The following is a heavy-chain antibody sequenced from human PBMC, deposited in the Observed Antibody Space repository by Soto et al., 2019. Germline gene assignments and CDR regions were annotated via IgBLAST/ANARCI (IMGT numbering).Heavy chain of an antibody. CDR3: ARGGGYDSFPDAFDI. CDR1: GYSFTSYW. V-gene: IGHV5-10-1*01. J-gene: IGHJ3*02. Sequence: HGESLKISCKGSGYSFTSYWISWVRQMPGKGLEWMGRIDPSDSYTNYSPSFQGHVTISADKSISTAYLQWSSLKASDTAMYYCARGGGYDSFPDAFDIWGQGTMVTVSS. CDR2: IDPSDSYT. D-gene: IGHD3-22*01.